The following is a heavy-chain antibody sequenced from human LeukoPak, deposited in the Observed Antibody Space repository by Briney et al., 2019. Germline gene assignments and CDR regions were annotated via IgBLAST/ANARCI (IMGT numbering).Heavy chain of an antibody. D-gene: IGHD1-1*01. V-gene: IGHV3-53*05. J-gene: IGHJ6*02. CDR3: VKDMHDVSGSLDHQFGMDV. CDR2: VFSDGRT. Sequence: GGSLRLSCAASGITVNTNYMSWVRQAPGKGLEWVSNVFSDGRTFYADSVRGRFTIARDNAKNSLYLQMDSLRPEDTALYYCVKDMHDVSGSLDHQFGMDVWGQGTTVTVSS. CDR1: GITVNTNY.